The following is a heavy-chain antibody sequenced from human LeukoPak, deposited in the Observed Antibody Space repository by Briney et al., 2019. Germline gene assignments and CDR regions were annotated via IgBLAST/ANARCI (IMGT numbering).Heavy chain of an antibody. D-gene: IGHD3-22*01. J-gene: IGHJ4*02. CDR1: GVTLSSYA. CDR3: AKHYYDTSGYTRFDF. V-gene: IGHV3-23*01. Sequence: GGSLRLSCAASGVTLSSYAMSWVRQAPGKGLEWVSGISGSGGSTYYADSVKGRFTISRDNSKNTLNLQMNSLGVEDTAVYYCAKHYYDTSGYTRFDFWGQGTLVAVSS. CDR2: ISGSGGST.